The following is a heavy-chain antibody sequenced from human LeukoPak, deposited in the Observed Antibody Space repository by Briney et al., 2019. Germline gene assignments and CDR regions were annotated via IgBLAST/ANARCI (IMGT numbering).Heavy chain of an antibody. Sequence: GGSLSLSCAASGFTFSKYGMHWARQAPGKGLEWLTFIRYDGSHRYSADSVQGRFTISRDNSKNTLFLQMNSLRGEDTAVYYCAKSPGCSSTSCFYYMEVWGKGTTVTVSS. V-gene: IGHV3-30*02. D-gene: IGHD2-2*01. CDR2: IRYDGSHR. CDR1: GFTFSKYG. CDR3: AKSPGCSSTSCFYYMEV. J-gene: IGHJ6*03.